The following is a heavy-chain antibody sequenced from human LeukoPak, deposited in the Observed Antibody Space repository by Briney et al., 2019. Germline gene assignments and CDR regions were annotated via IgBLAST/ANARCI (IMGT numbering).Heavy chain of an antibody. CDR3: ARDGVDHAFDI. J-gene: IGHJ3*02. Sequence: QPGGSLRLTCAASGFTASTNHLSWVRQAPGKGLEWVSVIYSGGTTYYADSVKGRFTVSRDNSKNMLYLQMDSLRVEDTAVFFCARDGVDHAFDIWGQGTMVTVSS. CDR1: GFTASTNH. D-gene: IGHD2-15*01. CDR2: IYSGGTT. V-gene: IGHV3-53*01.